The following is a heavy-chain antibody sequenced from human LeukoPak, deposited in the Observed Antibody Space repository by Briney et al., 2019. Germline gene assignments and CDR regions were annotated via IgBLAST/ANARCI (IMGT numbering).Heavy chain of an antibody. Sequence: ASVNVSCTASGYTFTIYDINWGRQAPGQGGGWMGGMNPNRGNTGYTQKFQGTVTMTRNTSISTAYMELSSLRSEDTAVYYCARGPQYSSSSARYSPSTAYYFDYWGQGTLVTVSS. CDR1: GYTFTIYD. D-gene: IGHD6-6*01. CDR2: MNPNRGNT. CDR3: ARGPQYSSSSARYSPSTAYYFDY. V-gene: IGHV1-8*01. J-gene: IGHJ4*02.